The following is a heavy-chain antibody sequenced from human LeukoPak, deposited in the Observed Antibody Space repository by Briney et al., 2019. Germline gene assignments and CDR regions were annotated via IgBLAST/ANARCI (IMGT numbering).Heavy chain of an antibody. CDR3: ARDNYGSGSYYKW. Sequence: ASVKVSCKASGYTFTGYYMHWVRQAPGQGLEWMGWINPNSGGTNYAQKFQGRVTMTRDTSISKAYMELNRLRSDDTAAYYCARDNYGSGSYYKWWGQGTLVTVSS. V-gene: IGHV1-2*02. J-gene: IGHJ4*02. CDR1: GYTFTGYY. CDR2: INPNSGGT. D-gene: IGHD3-10*01.